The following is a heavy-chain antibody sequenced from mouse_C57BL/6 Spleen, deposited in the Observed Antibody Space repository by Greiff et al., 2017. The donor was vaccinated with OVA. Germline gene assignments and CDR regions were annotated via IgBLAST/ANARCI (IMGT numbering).Heavy chain of an antibody. CDR3: ARSRTGTGFDY. CDR2: IDPSDSYT. Sequence: QVQLQQPGAELVRPGTSVKLSCKASGYTFTSYWMHWVKQRPGQGLEWIGVIDPSDSYTNYNQKFKGKATLTVDTSSSTAYMQLSSLTSEDSAVYYCARSRTGTGFDYWGQGTTLTVSS. D-gene: IGHD4-1*01. V-gene: IGHV1-59*01. CDR1: GYTFTSYW. J-gene: IGHJ2*01.